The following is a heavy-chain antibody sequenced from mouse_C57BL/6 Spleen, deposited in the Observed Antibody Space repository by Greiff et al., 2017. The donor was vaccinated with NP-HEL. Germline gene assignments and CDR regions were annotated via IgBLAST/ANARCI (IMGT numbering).Heavy chain of an antibody. Sequence: QVQLKQPGAELVMPGASVKLSCKASGYTFTSYWMHWVKQRPGQGLEWIGEIDPSDSYTNYNQKFKGKSTLTVDKSSSTAYMQLSSLTSEDSAVYYCAINYGSSSDYWGQGTTLTVSS. V-gene: IGHV1-69*01. CDR2: IDPSDSYT. CDR1: GYTFTSYW. D-gene: IGHD1-1*01. CDR3: AINYGSSSDY. J-gene: IGHJ2*01.